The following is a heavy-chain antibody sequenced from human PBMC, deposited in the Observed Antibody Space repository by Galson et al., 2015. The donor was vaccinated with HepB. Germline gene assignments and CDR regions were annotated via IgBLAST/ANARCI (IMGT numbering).Heavy chain of an antibody. CDR1: GITFSTYS. V-gene: IGHV3-21*01. J-gene: IGHJ4*02. CDR3: ASVEITLGRGGRRTRSYFGY. CDR2: ISSSSSYI. Sequence: SLRLSCAASGITFSTYSMNWVRQAPGKGLEWVSSISSSSSYIYYADSVKGRFTISRDNAKRSLYLQMNSLRAEDTAVYFCASVEITLGRGGRRTRSYFGYWGQGTLVTVAS. D-gene: IGHD3-10*01.